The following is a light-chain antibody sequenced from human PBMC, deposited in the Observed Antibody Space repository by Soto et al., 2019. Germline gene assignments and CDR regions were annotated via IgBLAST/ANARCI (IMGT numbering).Light chain of an antibody. V-gene: IGKV1-5*03. CDR3: QQSFT. CDR1: QSISSW. CDR2: KAS. Sequence: DIQMTQSPSTLSASVGDRVTITCRASQSISSWLAWYQQKPGKAPKLLIYKASTLESGVPSRFSGSGSGTEFTLTISSVQPDYFATYYCQQSFTFGPGTKVDIK. J-gene: IGKJ3*01.